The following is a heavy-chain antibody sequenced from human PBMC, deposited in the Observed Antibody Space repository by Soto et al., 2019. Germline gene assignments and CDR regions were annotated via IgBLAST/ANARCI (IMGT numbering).Heavy chain of an antibody. Sequence: GGSLRLSCAASGFTFSNFWMHWVRQAPGKGPVWVSRINGDGSSTSHADSVKGRFTISRDNAENTLFLQMSGLRAEDTAVYYCARAQLLPDDAFDAWGRGTVVTVSS. CDR2: INGDGSST. J-gene: IGHJ3*01. CDR3: ARAQLLPDDAFDA. CDR1: GFTFSNFW. D-gene: IGHD2-2*01. V-gene: IGHV3-74*01.